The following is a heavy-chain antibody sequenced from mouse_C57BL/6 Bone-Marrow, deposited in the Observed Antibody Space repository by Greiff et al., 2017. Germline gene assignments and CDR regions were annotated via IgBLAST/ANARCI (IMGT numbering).Heavy chain of an antibody. J-gene: IGHJ4*01. Sequence: EVMLMESGGGLVQPGGSLKLSCAASGFTFSDYYMYWVRQTPEKRLEWVAYISNGGGSTYYPAPAKGRFTISRDNAKNTLYLKMSRLKSEDTAMYYCARNENYGSSYEDYAMDYGGQGTSVTVSS. V-gene: IGHV5-12*01. D-gene: IGHD1-1*01. CDR1: GFTFSDYY. CDR2: ISNGGGST. CDR3: ARNENYGSSYEDYAMDY.